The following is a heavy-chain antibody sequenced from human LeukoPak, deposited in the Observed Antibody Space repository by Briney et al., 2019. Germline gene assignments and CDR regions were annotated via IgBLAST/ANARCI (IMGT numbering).Heavy chain of an antibody. D-gene: IGHD4-17*01. CDR1: GYTFTSCG. V-gene: IGHV7-4-1*02. Sequence: ASVKVSCKASGYTFTSCGLNWVRQAPGQGLEWMGWINTNTGNPTYAQGFTGRFVFSLDTSVSTAYLQISSLKAEDTAVYYCARSVTPQYFQHWGQGTLVTVSS. CDR3: ARSVTPQYFQH. CDR2: INTNTGNP. J-gene: IGHJ1*01.